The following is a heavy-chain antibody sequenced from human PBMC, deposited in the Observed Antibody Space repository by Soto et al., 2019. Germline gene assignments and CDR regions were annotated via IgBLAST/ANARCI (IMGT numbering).Heavy chain of an antibody. CDR3: AKDYGSSRYFFDY. V-gene: IGHV3-23*01. Sequence: GSLRLSCAASGFTFSSYAMSWVRQAPGKGLEWVSAISSRVHRTYYADSVKGRFTISRDNPTNTLFLQMNSLRAEDTAVYYCAKDYGSSRYFFDYWGQGALVTVSS. CDR1: GFTFSSYA. CDR2: ISSRVHRT. J-gene: IGHJ4*02. D-gene: IGHD6-19*01.